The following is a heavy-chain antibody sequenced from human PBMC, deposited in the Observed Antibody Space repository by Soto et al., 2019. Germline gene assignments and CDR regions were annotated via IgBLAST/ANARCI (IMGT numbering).Heavy chain of an antibody. Sequence: QVQLQESGPGLLRPSETLSLTCTVSGVSIDNFFWSWIRQTPGKGLEWIGYVSQGWAAAYMSEGETTIYKPSLESRATISLDLPKNQFSLKLTSVTAADTAVYYCARDRGGITVSSKPLGEWFDPWGQGTLVTVSS. CDR2: VSQGWAAAYMSEGETT. J-gene: IGHJ5*02. CDR3: ARDRGGITVSSKPLGEWFDP. CDR1: GVSIDNFF. D-gene: IGHD3-16*01. V-gene: IGHV4-59*01.